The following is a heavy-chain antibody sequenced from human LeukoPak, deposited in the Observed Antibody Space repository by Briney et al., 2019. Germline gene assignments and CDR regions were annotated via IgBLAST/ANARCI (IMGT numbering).Heavy chain of an antibody. V-gene: IGHV3-66*02. CDR2: IYSGGST. J-gene: IGHJ3*02. CDR1: GFTVSSNY. CDR3: ARDFRRVVVAADENPYDAFDI. Sequence: GGSLRLSCAASGFTVSSNYMSWVRQAPGKGLEWVSVIYSGGSTYYADSVKGRFTISRDNSKNTLYLQMNSLRAEDTAVYYCARDFRRVVVAADENPYDAFDIWGQGTMVTVSS. D-gene: IGHD2-15*01.